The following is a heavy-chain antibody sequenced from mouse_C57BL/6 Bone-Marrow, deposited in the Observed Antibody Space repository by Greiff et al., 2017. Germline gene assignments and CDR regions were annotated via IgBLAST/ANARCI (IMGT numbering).Heavy chain of an antibody. CDR2: INPNYGTT. Sequence: EVKLQESGPELVKPGASVKISCKASGYSFTDYNMNWVKQSNGKSLEWIGVINPNYGTTSYNQKFKGKATLTVDQSSSTAYMQLNSLTSEDSAVYDCAMGYDYDYAMDYWGQGTSVTVSS. CDR1: GYSFTDYN. D-gene: IGHD2-4*01. J-gene: IGHJ4*01. CDR3: AMGYDYDYAMDY. V-gene: IGHV1-39*01.